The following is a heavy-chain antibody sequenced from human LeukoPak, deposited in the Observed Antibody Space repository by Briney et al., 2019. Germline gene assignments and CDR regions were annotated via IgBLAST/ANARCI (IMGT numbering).Heavy chain of an antibody. D-gene: IGHD1-26*01. V-gene: IGHV1-2*02. J-gene: IGHJ4*02. CDR3: AREHGSYYLDY. CDR2: INPNSGGT. Sequence: ASVKVSCRASGYTFTGYYMHWVRQAPGQGLEWMGWINPNSGGTNYAQKFQGRVTMTRDTSISTAYMELSRLRSDDAAVYYCAREHGSYYLDYWGQGTLVTVSS. CDR1: GYTFTGYY.